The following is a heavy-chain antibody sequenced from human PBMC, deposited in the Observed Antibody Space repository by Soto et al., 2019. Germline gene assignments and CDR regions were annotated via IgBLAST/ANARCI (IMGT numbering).Heavy chain of an antibody. J-gene: IGHJ4*02. CDR3: ARDIGRGIHYYDSSGYSVFDY. V-gene: IGHV1-69*13. CDR2: IIPIFGTA. CDR1: GGTFSSYA. Sequence: ASVKVSCKASGGTFSSYAISWVRQAPGQGLEWMGGIIPIFGTANYAQKFQGRVTITADESTSTAYMELSSLRSEDTAVYYCARDIGRGIHYYDSSGYSVFDYWGQGTLVTVSS. D-gene: IGHD3-22*01.